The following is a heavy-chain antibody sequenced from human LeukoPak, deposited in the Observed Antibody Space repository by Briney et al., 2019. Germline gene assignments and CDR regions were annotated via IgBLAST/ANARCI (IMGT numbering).Heavy chain of an antibody. V-gene: IGHV4-34*01. CDR3: ARLPNSSSWYTHYWYFDL. CDR2: INHSGST. J-gene: IGHJ2*01. Sequence: SETLSLTCNVSGGSISGYHWSWIRQPPGKGLEWIGEINHSGSTNYNPSLKSRVTISVDASKNQFSLKLSSVTAADTAVYYCARLPNSSSWYTHYWYFDLWGRGTLVTVSS. CDR1: GGSISGYH. D-gene: IGHD6-13*01.